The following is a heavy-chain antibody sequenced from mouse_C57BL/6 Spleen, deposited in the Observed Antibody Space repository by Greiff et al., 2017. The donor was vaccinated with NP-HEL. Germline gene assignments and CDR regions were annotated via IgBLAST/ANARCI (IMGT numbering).Heavy chain of an antibody. CDR2: IHPSDSDT. CDR1: GYTFTSYW. J-gene: IGHJ3*01. V-gene: IGHV1-74*01. Sequence: QVQLQQPGAELVKPGASVKVSCKASGYTFTSYWMHWVKQRPGQGLEWIGRIHPSDSDTNYNQKFKGKATLTVDKSSSTAYMQLSSLTSEDSAVYYSAIPLNWEEVFAYWGQGTLVTVSA. CDR3: AIPLNWEEVFAY. D-gene: IGHD4-1*02.